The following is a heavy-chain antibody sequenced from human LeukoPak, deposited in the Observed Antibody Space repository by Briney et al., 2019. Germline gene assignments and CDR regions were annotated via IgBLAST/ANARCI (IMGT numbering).Heavy chain of an antibody. V-gene: IGHV3-48*03. CDR2: ISSSGSTI. Sequence: GGSLRLSCAASGFTFSSYEMNWVRQAPGKGLEWVSDISSSGSTIYYADSVKGRFTISRDNAKNSLYLQMNSLRAEDTAVYYCARDLGENTIFGVVIIRDAFDIWGQGTMVTVSS. J-gene: IGHJ3*02. D-gene: IGHD3-3*01. CDR1: GFTFSSYE. CDR3: ARDLGENTIFGVVIIRDAFDI.